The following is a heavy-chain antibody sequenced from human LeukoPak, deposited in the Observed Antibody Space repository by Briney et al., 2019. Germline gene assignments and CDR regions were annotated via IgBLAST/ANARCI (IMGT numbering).Heavy chain of an antibody. CDR1: GFTFSSYS. V-gene: IGHV3-21*01. D-gene: IGHD3-22*01. J-gene: IGHJ3*02. Sequence: GGSLRLSCAASGFTFSSYSMNWVRQAPGKGREWVSSISSSSSDIYYADSVKGRFTISRDNAKNSLYLQMNSLRAEDTAVYYCARFYYDSSGFAFDIWGQGTMVTVSS. CDR3: ARFYYDSSGFAFDI. CDR2: ISSSSSDI.